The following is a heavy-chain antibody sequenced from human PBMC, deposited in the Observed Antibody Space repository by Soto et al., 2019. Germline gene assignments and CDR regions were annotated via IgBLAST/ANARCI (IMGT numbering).Heavy chain of an antibody. CDR3: AAVDTAMVDYYYYGMDV. CDR1: GGSISSSSYY. Sequence: SETLSLTCTVSGGSISSSSYYWGWIRQPPGKGLEWIGSIYYSGSTYYNPSLKSRVTISVDTSKNQFSLKLSSVTAADTAVYYCAAVDTAMVDYYYYGMDVWGQGTTVTVSS. D-gene: IGHD5-18*01. J-gene: IGHJ6*02. V-gene: IGHV4-39*01. CDR2: IYYSGST.